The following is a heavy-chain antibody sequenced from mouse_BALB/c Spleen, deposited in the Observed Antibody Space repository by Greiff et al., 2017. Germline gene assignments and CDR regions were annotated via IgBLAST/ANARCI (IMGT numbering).Heavy chain of an antibody. CDR1: GYAFTNYL. J-gene: IGHJ2*01. CDR2: INPGSGGT. D-gene: IGHD2-1*01. CDR3: ARELYYGNFDY. V-gene: IGHV1-54*01. Sequence: VQLQQSGAELVRPGTSVKVSCKASGYAFTNYLIEWVKQRPGQGLEWIGVINPGSGGTNYNEKFKGKATLTADKSSSTAYMQLSSLTSDDSAVYFCARELYYGNFDYWGQGTTLTVSS.